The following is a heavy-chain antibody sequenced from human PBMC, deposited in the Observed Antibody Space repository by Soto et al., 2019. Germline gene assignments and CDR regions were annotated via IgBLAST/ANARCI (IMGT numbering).Heavy chain of an antibody. V-gene: IGHV3-74*01. CDR2: INSDGSST. D-gene: IGHD6-13*01. Sequence: GGSLRLSCAASGFTFSSYWMHWVRQAPGKGLVWVSRINSDGSSTSYADSVKGRFTISRDNAKNTLYLQMNSLRAEDTAVYYCAREGYSSSWYDYWGQGTLVTVS. CDR1: GFTFSSYW. CDR3: AREGYSSSWYDY. J-gene: IGHJ4*02.